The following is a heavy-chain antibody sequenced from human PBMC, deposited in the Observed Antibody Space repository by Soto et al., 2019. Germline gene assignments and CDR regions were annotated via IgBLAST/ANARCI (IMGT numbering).Heavy chain of an antibody. D-gene: IGHD2-21*02. Sequence: ASVKVSCKAPGYTFTSYGISWVRQAPGQGLEWMGWISAYNGNTNYAQKLQGRVTMTTDTSTSTAYMELRSLRSDDTAVYYCARDSWSGLTNAFDIWGQGTMVTVSS. CDR3: ARDSWSGLTNAFDI. CDR2: ISAYNGNT. V-gene: IGHV1-18*04. J-gene: IGHJ3*02. CDR1: GYTFTSYG.